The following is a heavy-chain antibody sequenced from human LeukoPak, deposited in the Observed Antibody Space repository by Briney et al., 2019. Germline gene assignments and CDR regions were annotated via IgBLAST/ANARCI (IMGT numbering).Heavy chain of an antibody. J-gene: IGHJ4*02. CDR2: IWYDGSNK. D-gene: IGHD2-21*01. CDR1: GFTFSSYG. Sequence: PGRSLRLSCAASGFTFSSYGMHWVRQAPGKGLEWVAVIWYDGSNKYYADSVKGRFTISRDNSKNTLYLQMNSLRAEDTAVYYCARDHGSSQWLVLDFDYWGQGTLVTVSS. V-gene: IGHV3-33*01. CDR3: ARDHGSSQWLVLDFDY.